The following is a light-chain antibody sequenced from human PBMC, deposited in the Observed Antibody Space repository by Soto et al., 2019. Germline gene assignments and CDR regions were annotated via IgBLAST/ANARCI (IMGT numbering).Light chain of an antibody. CDR2: AAS. CDR3: QQRSNWPYLT. J-gene: IGKJ4*01. Sequence: EIVLTQSPVTLSLSPGERATLSCRASRSFASSYLGWYQQKPGQAPRLLIYAASTRATGIPDRFSGSGSATDFTLTISRLEPEDSAVYYCQQRSNWPYLTFGGGTRV. V-gene: IGKV3D-20*02. CDR1: RSFASSY.